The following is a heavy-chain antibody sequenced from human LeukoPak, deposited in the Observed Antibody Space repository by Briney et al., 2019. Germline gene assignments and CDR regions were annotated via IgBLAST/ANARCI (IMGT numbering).Heavy chain of an antibody. V-gene: IGHV3-21*01. CDR1: GFTFGSYS. Sequence: GGSLRLSCAASGFTFGSYSMNWVRQAPGKELEWVSSISSRSSYIYYADSVKGRFTISRDNAKNSLYLQMNSLRVEDTAVYYCASTSSSWYRGDYWGQGTLVTVSS. J-gene: IGHJ4*02. D-gene: IGHD6-13*01. CDR2: ISSRSSYI. CDR3: ASTSSSWYRGDY.